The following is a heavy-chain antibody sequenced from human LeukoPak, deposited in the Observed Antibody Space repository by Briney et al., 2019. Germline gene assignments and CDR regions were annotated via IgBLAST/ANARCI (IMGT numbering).Heavy chain of an antibody. Sequence: GGSLRLSCAASGFTFSSYGIHWVRQAPGKGLEWVALISYDGSNKYYADSVKGRFTISRDNSKNTLYLQMNSLRAEDTAVYYCANENYYGSGSYPDYWGQGTLVTVFS. CDR1: GFTFSSYG. D-gene: IGHD3-10*01. J-gene: IGHJ4*02. CDR2: ISYDGSNK. CDR3: ANENYYGSGSYPDY. V-gene: IGHV3-30*18.